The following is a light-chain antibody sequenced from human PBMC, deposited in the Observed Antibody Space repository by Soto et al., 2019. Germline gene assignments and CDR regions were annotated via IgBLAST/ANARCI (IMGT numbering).Light chain of an antibody. J-gene: IGLJ1*01. V-gene: IGLV1-40*01. CDR1: RSNIGAGYD. Sequence: QSALTQPPSVSGAPGQRVTISCTGSRSNIGAGYDVHWYQQLPGTAPKLLIYANNIRPSGVPGRFSGSKSGTSASLAITGLQAEDEADYYCQSYDSSLSGYVFGTGTKVTGL. CDR2: ANN. CDR3: QSYDSSLSGYV.